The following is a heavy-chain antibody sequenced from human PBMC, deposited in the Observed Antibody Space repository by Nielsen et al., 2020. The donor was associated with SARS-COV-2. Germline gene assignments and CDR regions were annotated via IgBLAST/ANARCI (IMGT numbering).Heavy chain of an antibody. Sequence: GGSLRLSCAASGFTFDDYAMHWVRQAPGKGLEWVSGISWNSGSIGYADSVKGRFTISRDNSKNTLYLQMNSLRAEDTAIYYCARRADEGYMDVWGKGTTVTVSS. CDR3: ARRADEGYMDV. CDR2: ISWNSGSI. V-gene: IGHV3-9*01. J-gene: IGHJ6*03. CDR1: GFTFDDYA.